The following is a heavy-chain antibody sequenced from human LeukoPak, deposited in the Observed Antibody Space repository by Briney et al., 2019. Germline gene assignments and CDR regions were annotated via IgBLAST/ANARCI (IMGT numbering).Heavy chain of an antibody. Sequence: GGSLRLSCVASGFTFSDYALSWVRQPPGKGLEWVADIIGSGSRAYYSDSVEGRFTISRDNSRNTVYLQMNSLRAEDTAVYYCAREKEYCGGDCSVFDYWGQGTLVTVSS. CDR1: GFTFSDYA. D-gene: IGHD2-21*02. J-gene: IGHJ4*02. CDR2: IIGSGSRA. V-gene: IGHV3-23*01. CDR3: AREKEYCGGDCSVFDY.